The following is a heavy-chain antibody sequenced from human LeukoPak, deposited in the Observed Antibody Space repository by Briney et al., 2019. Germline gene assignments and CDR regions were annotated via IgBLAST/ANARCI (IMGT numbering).Heavy chain of an antibody. CDR3: ARVYDSSGYPFDY. Sequence: SETLSLTCAVYGGSFSGYCWSWIRQPPGKGLEWIGEINHSGSTNYNPSLKSRVTISVDTSKNQFSLKLSSVTAADTAVYYCARVYDSSGYPFDYWGQGTLVTVSS. J-gene: IGHJ4*02. V-gene: IGHV4-34*01. D-gene: IGHD3-22*01. CDR2: INHSGST. CDR1: GGSFSGYC.